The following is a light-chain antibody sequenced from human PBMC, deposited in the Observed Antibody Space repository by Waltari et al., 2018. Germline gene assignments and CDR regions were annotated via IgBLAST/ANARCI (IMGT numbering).Light chain of an antibody. Sequence: QTVVTQEPSLSVSPGGTVTLTCGLTSGSVSTTYYPYWFQQAPGQAPRPPIFDTNTRSSGFPDRFSGSILDNKAALTITGAQADDESDYYCVLSMGSGIWVFGGGTKLTVL. CDR3: VLSMGSGIWV. V-gene: IGLV8-61*01. J-gene: IGLJ3*02. CDR2: DTN. CDR1: SGSVSTTYY.